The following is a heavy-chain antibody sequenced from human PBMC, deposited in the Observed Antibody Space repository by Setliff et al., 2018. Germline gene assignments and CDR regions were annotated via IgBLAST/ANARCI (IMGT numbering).Heavy chain of an antibody. Sequence: ESGPTLANPTPTLTLTCTFSGFSLSTNIVGVAWIRQPPGKALEWLAVIYWDDDKRYSPSLKSRLTITKDTSKNQVVLTMTNMDPADTATYYCVHSRITRYIYGYGPFDYWGQGALVTVSS. CDR2: IYWDDDK. CDR1: GFSLSTNIVG. V-gene: IGHV2-5*02. D-gene: IGHD5-18*01. J-gene: IGHJ4*02. CDR3: VHSRITRYIYGYGPFDY.